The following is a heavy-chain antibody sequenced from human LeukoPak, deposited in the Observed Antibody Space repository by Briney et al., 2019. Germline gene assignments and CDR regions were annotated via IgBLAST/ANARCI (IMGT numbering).Heavy chain of an antibody. CDR1: GGSISSYY. CDR2: IYYSGST. CDR3: ARSDYGKAVFDY. Sequence: PSETLSLTCTVSGGSISSYYWSWIRQPPGKGLEWIGYIYYSGSTNYNPSLKSRVTISVDTSKNQFSLKLSSVTAADTAMYYCARSDYGKAVFDYWGQGTLVTVSS. D-gene: IGHD4-17*01. J-gene: IGHJ4*02. V-gene: IGHV4-59*08.